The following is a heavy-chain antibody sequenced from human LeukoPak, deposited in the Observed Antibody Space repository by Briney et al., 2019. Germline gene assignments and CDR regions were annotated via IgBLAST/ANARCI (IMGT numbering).Heavy chain of an antibody. J-gene: IGHJ5*02. CDR1: GYSISSGYY. Sequence: SETLSLTCTVSGYSISSGYYWGWMRQPPGKGLEWIGSIYYSGSTYYNPSLKSRVTISVDTSKNQFSLKLSSVTAADTAVYYCARELVADNWFDPWGQGTLVTVSS. CDR3: ARELVADNWFDP. D-gene: IGHD2-15*01. V-gene: IGHV4-38-2*02. CDR2: IYYSGST.